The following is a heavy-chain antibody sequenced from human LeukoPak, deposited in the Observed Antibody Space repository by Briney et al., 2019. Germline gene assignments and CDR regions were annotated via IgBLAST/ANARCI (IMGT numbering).Heavy chain of an antibody. Sequence: GGSLRLSCAASGFTFSSYAMSWVRQAPGKGLEWVSAISGSGGSTYYADSVRGRFTISSDNSKNTLFLQMNSLRAEDTAVYYCAKYGRQWLVPEGIDYWGQGTLVTVSS. V-gene: IGHV3-23*01. D-gene: IGHD6-19*01. J-gene: IGHJ4*02. CDR3: AKYGRQWLVPEGIDY. CDR1: GFTFSSYA. CDR2: ISGSGGST.